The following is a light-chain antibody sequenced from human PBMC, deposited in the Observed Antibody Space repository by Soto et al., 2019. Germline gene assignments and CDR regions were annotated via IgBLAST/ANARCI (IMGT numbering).Light chain of an antibody. CDR2: DAS. CDR1: QSVSSY. J-gene: IGKJ5*01. CDR3: QQRSNWPPT. Sequence: EIVLTQSPATLSLSPGERATLSCRASQSVSSYLAWYQQKPGQAPRLLIYDASNRATGIPARFSGSGSGTDFTLNISSLEPEDFAVYYCQQRSNWPPTCGQGTRLEIK. V-gene: IGKV3-11*01.